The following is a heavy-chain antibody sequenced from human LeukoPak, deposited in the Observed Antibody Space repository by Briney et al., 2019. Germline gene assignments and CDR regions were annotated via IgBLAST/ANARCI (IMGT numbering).Heavy chain of an antibody. CDR1: GFTFSSYS. CDR2: ISSSSSYI. J-gene: IGHJ4*02. Sequence: PGGSLRLSCAASGFTFSSYSMNWVRQAPGKGLEWVSSISSSSSYIYYADSVKGRFTISRDNAKSSLYLQMNSLRAEDTAVYYCASGGVYGQYYFDYWGQGTLVTVSS. V-gene: IGHV3-21*01. D-gene: IGHD3-10*01. CDR3: ASGGVYGQYYFDY.